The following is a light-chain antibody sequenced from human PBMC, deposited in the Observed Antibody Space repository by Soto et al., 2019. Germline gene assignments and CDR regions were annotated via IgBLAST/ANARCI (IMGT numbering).Light chain of an antibody. CDR2: NVN. CDR1: SSDIGAYEY. J-gene: IGLJ1*01. Sequence: QSVLTQPASVSGSPGQSITISCSGTSSDIGAYEYVSWYQQHPGKPPKLMIYNVNNRPSGVSYRFSGSKSGNTASLTISRLQTEDEADYYCLSHTTSRTYVFGPGTKGTVL. CDR3: LSHTTSRTYV. V-gene: IGLV2-14*03.